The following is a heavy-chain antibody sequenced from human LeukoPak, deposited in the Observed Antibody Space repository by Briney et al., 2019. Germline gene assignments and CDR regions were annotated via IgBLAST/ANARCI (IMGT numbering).Heavy chain of an antibody. CDR3: AKDYRRDGYNYYFDY. V-gene: IGHV3-30*18. Sequence: PGRSLRLSCAASGFIFSRYGMHWVRQAPGKGLEWVAVISYDGSTEQYSDSVKGRSTISRDNSKNTLYLQMDSLRPEDTAVYYCAKDYRRDGYNYYFDYWGQGTLVTLSS. J-gene: IGHJ4*02. D-gene: IGHD5-24*01. CDR1: GFIFSRYG. CDR2: ISYDGSTE.